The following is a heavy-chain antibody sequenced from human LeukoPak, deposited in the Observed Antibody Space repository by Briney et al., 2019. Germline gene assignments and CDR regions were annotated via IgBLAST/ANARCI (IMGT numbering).Heavy chain of an antibody. CDR2: ITTTSSTT. D-gene: IGHD6-13*01. CDR3: ASGPTPGVAAAADY. V-gene: IGHV3-48*01. J-gene: IGHJ4*02. CDR1: GFTYSRYS. Sequence: GGPLTLLCAASGFTYSRYSVLCVRESPGKGLERLSYITTTSSTTYYIDSVEGRFTISRDNARNSLYLQMNSLRAEDTAVYYCASGPTPGVAAAADYWGQGTLVTVSS.